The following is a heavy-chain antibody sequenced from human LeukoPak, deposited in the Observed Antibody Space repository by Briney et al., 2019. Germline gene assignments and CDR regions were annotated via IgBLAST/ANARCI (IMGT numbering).Heavy chain of an antibody. CDR3: ARGGIRSTRRPSYCDY. CDR1: GFTFSSYS. CDR2: ISSSSSYI. Sequence: GGSLRLSCAASGFTFSSYSMNWVRQAPGKGLEWVSSISSSSSYIYYADSVKGRFTISRDNAKNSLYLQMYSLRAEDTAVYYCARGGIRSTRRPSYCDYWGQGTLVSGSS. V-gene: IGHV3-21*01. J-gene: IGHJ4*02. D-gene: IGHD2/OR15-2a*01.